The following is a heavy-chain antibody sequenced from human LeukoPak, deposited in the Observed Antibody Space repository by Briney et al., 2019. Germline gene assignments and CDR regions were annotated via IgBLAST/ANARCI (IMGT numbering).Heavy chain of an antibody. J-gene: IGHJ4*02. CDR1: GFTFSSYS. V-gene: IGHV3-23*01. CDR2: ISGSGGST. Sequence: QTGGSLRLSCAASGFTFSSYSLNWVRQAPGKGLEWVSAISGSGGSTYYADSVKGRFTISRDNSKNTLYLQMNSLRAEDTAVYYCAKDLAIAAAGPGCWGQGTLVTVSS. CDR3: AKDLAIAAAGPGC. D-gene: IGHD6-13*01.